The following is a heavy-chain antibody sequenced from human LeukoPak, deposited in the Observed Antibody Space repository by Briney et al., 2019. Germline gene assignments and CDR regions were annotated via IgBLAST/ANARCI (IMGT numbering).Heavy chain of an antibody. CDR2: ISYDGSNK. V-gene: IGHV3-30*18. Sequence: PGGSLRLSCAASGFTFRTYAIHWVRQAPGKGLEWVAVISYDGSNKYYADSVKGRFTVSRGNSKNTLYLQMNSLSAEDTAVYYCAKALQGYSGSYTLDYWGQGTLVTVSS. CDR3: AKALQGYSGSYTLDY. CDR1: GFTFRTYA. J-gene: IGHJ4*02. D-gene: IGHD1-26*01.